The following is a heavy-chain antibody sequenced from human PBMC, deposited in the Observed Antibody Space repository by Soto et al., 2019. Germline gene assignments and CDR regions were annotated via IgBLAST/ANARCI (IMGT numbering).Heavy chain of an antibody. CDR3: AREGDYVWGSYRPFDY. J-gene: IGHJ4*02. CDR2: IIPIFGTA. Sequence: ASVKFYCTASGDTFSSYAISWVRQDPGQGLEWMGGIIPIFGTANDAQKFQGRVTITADKSTSTAYMELSSLRSEDTAVYYCAREGDYVWGSYRPFDYWGQGTLVTVS. V-gene: IGHV1-69*06. CDR1: GDTFSSYA. D-gene: IGHD3-16*02.